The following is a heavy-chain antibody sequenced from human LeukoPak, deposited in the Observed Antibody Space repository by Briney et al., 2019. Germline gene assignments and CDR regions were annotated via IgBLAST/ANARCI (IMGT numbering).Heavy chain of an antibody. J-gene: IGHJ4*02. D-gene: IGHD3-22*01. V-gene: IGHV4-39*07. CDR3: ARDDSSGYYLDY. CDR2: IYYSGST. CDR1: GGSISSSSYY. Sequence: KPSETLSLTCTVSGGSISSSSYYWGWIRQPPGKGLEWIGSIYYSGSTNYNPSLKSRVTISVDTSKNQFSLKLSSVTAADTAVYYCARDDSSGYYLDYWGQGTLVTVSS.